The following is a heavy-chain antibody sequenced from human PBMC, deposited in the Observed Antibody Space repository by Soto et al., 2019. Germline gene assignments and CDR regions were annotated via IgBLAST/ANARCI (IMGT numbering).Heavy chain of an antibody. Sequence: QVHLVQSGAEVKQPGASVKVSCKASGYTFSVYHMHWVRQAPGQGLEWMGWVHPNSGGTNYAQSFKGRVTMTRDTSINTAYMALSTLTSDYTAVYDCAMELQRRMDVWGHGTTVTVSS. CDR3: AMELQRRMDV. J-gene: IGHJ6*02. D-gene: IGHD1-7*01. V-gene: IGHV1-2*02. CDR2: VHPNSGGT. CDR1: GYTFSVYH.